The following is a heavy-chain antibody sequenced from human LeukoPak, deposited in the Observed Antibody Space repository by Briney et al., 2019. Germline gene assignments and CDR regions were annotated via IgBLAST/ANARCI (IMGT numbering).Heavy chain of an antibody. CDR2: IIPIFGTA. CDR3: ARHQAVAGLPDY. V-gene: IGHV1-69*05. J-gene: IGHJ4*02. D-gene: IGHD6-19*01. CDR1: GGTFSSYA. Sequence: GASVKVSCKASGGTFSSYAISWVRQAPGQGLEWMGGIIPIFGTANYAQKFQGRVTITTDESTSTAYMELSSLRSEDTAVYYCARHQAVAGLPDYWGQGTLVTVSS.